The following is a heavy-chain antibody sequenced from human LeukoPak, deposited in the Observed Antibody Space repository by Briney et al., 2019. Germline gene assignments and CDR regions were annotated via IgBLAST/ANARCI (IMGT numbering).Heavy chain of an antibody. CDR1: GFTFSSYS. CDR3: PRQHSGIVATIDY. D-gene: IGHD5-12*01. CDR2: ISSSSSYI. J-gene: IGHJ4*02. V-gene: IGHV3-21*01. Sequence: GGSLRLSCAASGFTFSSYSMNWVRQAPGKGREGVSSISSSSSYIYYADSVKGRFTISRDNAKNSLYLQMNSLRAEDTAVYYCPRQHSGIVATIDYWGQGTLVTVSS.